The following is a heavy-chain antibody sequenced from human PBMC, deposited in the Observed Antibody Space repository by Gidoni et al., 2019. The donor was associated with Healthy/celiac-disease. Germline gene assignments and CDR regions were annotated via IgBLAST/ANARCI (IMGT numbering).Heavy chain of an antibody. D-gene: IGHD6-19*01. Sequence: QVQLQQWGAGLLKPSETLSLTCAVYGGSFSGYYWSWIRQPPGKGLEWIGEINHSGRTHYYPSLKSRVTISVDTSKNQFSLKLSSVTAADTAVYYCARGLAWYSSGWPFDYWGQGTLVTVSS. CDR1: GGSFSGYY. J-gene: IGHJ4*02. CDR3: ARGLAWYSSGWPFDY. V-gene: IGHV4-34*01. CDR2: INHSGRT.